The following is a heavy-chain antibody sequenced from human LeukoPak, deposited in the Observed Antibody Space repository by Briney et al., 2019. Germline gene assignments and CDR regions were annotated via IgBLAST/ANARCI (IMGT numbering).Heavy chain of an antibody. D-gene: IGHD3-10*02. CDR2: TSSSDAGT. J-gene: IGHJ6*04. V-gene: IGHV3-23*01. Sequence: GGSLRLSCAASGFPLSSYAMSWVRQAPGKGLEWVSATSSSDAGTYYADSVKGRFTISRDNAKNSLYLQMNSLRAEDTAVYYCAELGITMIGGVWGKGTTVTISS. CDR3: AELGITMIGGV. CDR1: GFPLSSYA.